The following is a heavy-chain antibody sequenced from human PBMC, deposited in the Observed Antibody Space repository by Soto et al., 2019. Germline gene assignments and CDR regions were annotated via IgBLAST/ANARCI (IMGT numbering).Heavy chain of an antibody. CDR3: GRGQVVAGQN. V-gene: IGHV4-30-2*01. D-gene: IGHD2-15*01. CDR1: GGSISSGGYS. CDR2: VNHSGST. Sequence: QLQLQESGSGLVKPSQTLSLTCAVSGGSISSGGYSWSWIRQPPGKGLEWIGYVNHSGSTSYNPALKSRVTIPVNRSKNQFSLKLSTVTAADTAVYYCGRGQVVAGQNWGQGTLVTVSS. J-gene: IGHJ4*02.